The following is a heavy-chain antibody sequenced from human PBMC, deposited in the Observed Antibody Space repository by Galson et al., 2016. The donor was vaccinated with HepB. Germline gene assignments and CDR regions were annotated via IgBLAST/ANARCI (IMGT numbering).Heavy chain of an antibody. D-gene: IGHD1-14*01. CDR2: IYPMDSDL. CDR3: ARCTKTDSGNFEY. J-gene: IGHJ4*02. Sequence: QSGAEVKKSGESLKISCKGSGYTYNNYWIGWVRQMPGKGLEWMGIIYPMDSDLRYSPSFEGHVTMSVDNSINTAYLQWSSLKASDTAIYYCARCTKTDSGNFEYWGQGTLVTVSS. CDR1: GYTYNNYW. V-gene: IGHV5-51*01.